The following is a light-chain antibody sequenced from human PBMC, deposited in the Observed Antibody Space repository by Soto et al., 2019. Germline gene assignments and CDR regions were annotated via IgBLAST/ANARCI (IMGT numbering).Light chain of an antibody. Sequence: DIQMTQSPSTLSASVGDPVPITCRASQSISSYLNWYQQKPGKAPKLLIYAASSLQSGVPSRFSGSGSGTDFTLTISSLQPEDFATYYCQQSYSTPRTFGQGTKVDIK. V-gene: IGKV1-39*01. CDR1: QSISSY. CDR2: AAS. CDR3: QQSYSTPRT. J-gene: IGKJ1*01.